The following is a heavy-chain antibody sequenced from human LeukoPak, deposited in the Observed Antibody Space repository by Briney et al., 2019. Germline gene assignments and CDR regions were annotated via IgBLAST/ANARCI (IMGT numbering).Heavy chain of an antibody. Sequence: GGSLRLSCAASGFTFSSYAMSWVRQAPGQGLEWVAAISGSGGNTYYADSVKGRFTISRDNSKNTLYLQMNSLRAEDTAVYYCAKGFQWEPPRWGQGTLVTVSS. CDR1: GFTFSSYA. D-gene: IGHD1-26*01. J-gene: IGHJ4*02. CDR3: AKGFQWEPPR. V-gene: IGHV3-23*01. CDR2: ISGSGGNT.